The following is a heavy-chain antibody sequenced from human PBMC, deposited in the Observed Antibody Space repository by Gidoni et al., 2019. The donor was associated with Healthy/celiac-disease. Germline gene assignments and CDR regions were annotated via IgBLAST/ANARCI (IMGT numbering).Heavy chain of an antibody. Sequence: QVQLVPSGAEVKKPGSSVKVSCKASVGTFSSYAISWVRQAPGQGLEWMGGIIPIFGTANYAQKFQGRVTITADESTSTAYMELSSLRSEDTAVYYCARDRDDIGFDPWGQGTLVTVSS. CDR3: ARDRDDIGFDP. J-gene: IGHJ5*02. V-gene: IGHV1-69*01. CDR2: IIPIFGTA. D-gene: IGHD3-22*01. CDR1: VGTFSSYA.